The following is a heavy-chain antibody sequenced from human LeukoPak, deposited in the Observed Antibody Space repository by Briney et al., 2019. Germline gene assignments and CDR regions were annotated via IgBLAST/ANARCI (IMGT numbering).Heavy chain of an antibody. CDR3: ATFQYSSGWYGRGNWFDP. J-gene: IGHJ5*02. D-gene: IGHD6-19*01. Sequence: ASVKVSCKVSGYTLTELSMHWVRQAPGKGLEWMGGFDPEDGETIYAQKFQGRVTMTEDTSTDTAYMELSSLRSEDTAVYYCATFQYSSGWYGRGNWFDPWGQGTLVTVSS. V-gene: IGHV1-24*01. CDR1: GYTLTELS. CDR2: FDPEDGET.